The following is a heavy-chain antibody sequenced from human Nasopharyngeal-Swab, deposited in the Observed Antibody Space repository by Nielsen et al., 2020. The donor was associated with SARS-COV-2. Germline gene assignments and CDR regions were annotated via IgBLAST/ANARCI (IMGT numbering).Heavy chain of an antibody. CDR2: ISYDGSKK. CDR1: GFTFSSYA. V-gene: IGHV3-30-3*01. CDR3: ARDYDDYYDSSGYVLPGY. Sequence: GGSLRLSCAASGFTFSSYAMHWVRQAPGKGLEGVAVISYDGSKKYYADSVKGRFTISRDNSKNTLYLQMNSLRAEDTAVYYCARDYDDYYDSSGYVLPGYWGQGTLVTVSS. D-gene: IGHD3-22*01. J-gene: IGHJ4*02.